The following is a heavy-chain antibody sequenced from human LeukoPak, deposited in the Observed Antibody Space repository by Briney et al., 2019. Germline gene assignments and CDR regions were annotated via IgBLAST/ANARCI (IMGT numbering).Heavy chain of an antibody. Sequence: SETLSLTCAVYGGSFSGYYWSWIRQLPGKGLEWIGEINHSGSTNYNPSLKSRVTISVDTSKNQFSLKLSSVTAADTAVYYCARGISSRGDYWGQGTLVTVSS. J-gene: IGHJ4*02. CDR2: INHSGST. CDR3: ARGISSRGDY. V-gene: IGHV4-34*01. D-gene: IGHD6-13*01. CDR1: GGSFSGYY.